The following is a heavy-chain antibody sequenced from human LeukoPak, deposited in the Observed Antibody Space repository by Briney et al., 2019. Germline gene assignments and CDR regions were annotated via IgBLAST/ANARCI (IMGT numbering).Heavy chain of an antibody. D-gene: IGHD3-22*01. V-gene: IGHV3-7*01. Sequence: QAGGSLRLSCVGSGFTLRRYWMSWVRQAPGKGLEWAANIKQEGNEKNNVDAMKGRFTISRDNAKNSLFLQMNSLRAENTAVYYCARVPEYYYDSSGYLVLDACDIWGQGTMVTVSS. CDR3: ARVPEYYYDSSGYLVLDACDI. CDR1: GFTLRRYW. J-gene: IGHJ3*02. CDR2: IKQEGNEK.